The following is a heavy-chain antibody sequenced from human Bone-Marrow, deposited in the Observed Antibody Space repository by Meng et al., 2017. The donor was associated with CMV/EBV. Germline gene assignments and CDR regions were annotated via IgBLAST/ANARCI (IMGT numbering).Heavy chain of an antibody. CDR1: GYTFSNYG. Sequence: ASVKVSCKASGYTFSNYGISWVRQAPGQGLEWMGWIIAYNGNTNYVQKLQGRVTMTTDTSTSTAHMELRSLRSDDTAVYYCARKTYYYDSSGQVDAFDIWGQGTMVTVSS. J-gene: IGHJ3*02. CDR2: IIAYNGNT. CDR3: ARKTYYYDSSGQVDAFDI. D-gene: IGHD3-22*01. V-gene: IGHV1-18*01.